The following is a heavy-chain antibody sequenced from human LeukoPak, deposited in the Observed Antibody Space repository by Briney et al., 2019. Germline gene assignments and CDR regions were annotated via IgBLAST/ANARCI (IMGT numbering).Heavy chain of an antibody. J-gene: IGHJ3*02. V-gene: IGHV3-23*01. CDR1: GFTFSSYA. CDR3: AKSQLGYCSGGSCFDAFDI. D-gene: IGHD2-15*01. Sequence: PGGSLRLSCAASGFTFSSYAINWVRQAPGKGLEWVSAISHSGYTTYYADSVKGRFTISRDNSKNTLYLQMNSLRAEDTAVYYCAKSQLGYCSGGSCFDAFDIWGQGTMVTVSS. CDR2: ISHSGYTT.